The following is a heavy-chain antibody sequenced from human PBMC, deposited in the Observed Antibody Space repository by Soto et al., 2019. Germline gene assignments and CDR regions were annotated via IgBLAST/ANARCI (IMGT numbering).Heavy chain of an antibody. V-gene: IGHV3-23*01. CDR1: GFTFSSYA. J-gene: IGHJ4*02. Sequence: EVQLLESGGGLVQPGGSLRLSCAASGFTFSSYAMSWVRQAPGKGLEWVSAISGSGGSTYYADSVKGRFTISRDNSKNTLYLQMDILRAEDTAVYCGAKDIPLIAVAGTVIWWGQGTLVTVSS. CDR2: ISGSGGST. D-gene: IGHD6-19*01. CDR3: AKDIPLIAVAGTVIW.